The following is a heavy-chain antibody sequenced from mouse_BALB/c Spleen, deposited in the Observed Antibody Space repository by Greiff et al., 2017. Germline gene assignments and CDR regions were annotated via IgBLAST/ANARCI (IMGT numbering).Heavy chain of an antibody. J-gene: IGHJ4*01. CDR2: ISSGSSTI. D-gene: IGHD2-1*01. CDR3: ARSYYGNMDY. Sequence: EVHLVESGGGLVKPGGSLKLSCAASGFTFSSFGMHWVRQAPEKGLEWVAYISSGSSTIYYADTVKGRFTISRDNPKNTLFLQMTSLRSEDTAMYYCARSYYGNMDYWGQGTSVTVSS. CDR1: GFTFSSFG. V-gene: IGHV5-17*02.